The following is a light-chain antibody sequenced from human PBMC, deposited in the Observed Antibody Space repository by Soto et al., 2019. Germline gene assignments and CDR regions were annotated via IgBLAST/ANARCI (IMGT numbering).Light chain of an antibody. V-gene: IGLV2-14*03. Sequence: LTQPTSVSGSPGQSITISCTGNHNDIGTYDYVSWYQQHPGRAPRLLIHGVTTRPSGISDRFSASESGLTASLTISGLQPEDEADYYCSSFTSNRIYVFGPGTKVTVL. CDR3: SSFTSNRIYV. CDR2: GVT. CDR1: HNDIGTYDY. J-gene: IGLJ1*01.